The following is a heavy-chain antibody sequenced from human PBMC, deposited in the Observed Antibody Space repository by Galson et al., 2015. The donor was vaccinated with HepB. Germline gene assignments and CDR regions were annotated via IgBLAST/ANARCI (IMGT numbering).Heavy chain of an antibody. D-gene: IGHD5-18*01. CDR1: GYTFTGYY. V-gene: IGHV1-2*04. Sequence: SVKVSCKASGYTFTGYYMHWVRRAPGQGLEWMGWINPNSGGTNCAQKFQGWVTMTRDTSISTAYMELSRLRSDDTAVYYCARGIDADTAMVTWGDYGMDVWGQGATVTVSS. CDR3: ARGIDADTAMVTWGDYGMDV. CDR2: INPNSGGT. J-gene: IGHJ6*02.